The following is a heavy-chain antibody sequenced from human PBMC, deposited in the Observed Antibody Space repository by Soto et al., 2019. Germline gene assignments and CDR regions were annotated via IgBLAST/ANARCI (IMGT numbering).Heavy chain of an antibody. D-gene: IGHD3-3*01. V-gene: IGHV3-7*01. CDR3: ARDYDYDFYNWFDP. J-gene: IGHJ5*02. Sequence: GGSLRLSCAASGFTFSSYWMSWVRQAPGKGLEWVANIKQDGSEKYYVDSVKGRFTISRDNAKNSLYLQMNSLRAEDTAVYYCARDYDYDFYNWFDPWGQGTLVTVSS. CDR2: IKQDGSEK. CDR1: GFTFSSYW.